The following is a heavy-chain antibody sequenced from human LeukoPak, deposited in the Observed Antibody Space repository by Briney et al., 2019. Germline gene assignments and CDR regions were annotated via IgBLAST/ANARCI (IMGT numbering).Heavy chain of an antibody. V-gene: IGHV1-8*03. CDR1: GYTFTSYD. Sequence: GASVKVSCKASGYTFTSYDINWVRQATGQGLEWMGWMNPNSGNTGYAQKFQGRVTITRNTSISTAYMELSSLRSEDTAVYYCARGSRGEWLLRYYYYYYMDVWGKGTTVTVSS. D-gene: IGHD5-12*01. CDR3: ARGSRGEWLLRYYYYYYMDV. CDR2: MNPNSGNT. J-gene: IGHJ6*03.